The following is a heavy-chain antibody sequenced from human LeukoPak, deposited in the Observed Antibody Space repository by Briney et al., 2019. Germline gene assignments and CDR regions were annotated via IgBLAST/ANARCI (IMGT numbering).Heavy chain of an antibody. CDR3: AREGYCASTSCENSLSIYYYYGMDV. Sequence: ASVKVSCKASGYTFTSYGLSWVRQAPGQGLEWMGWISAYNGNTNYAKKLQGRVTITTDTSTSTAYMELRSLRSDGTAVYYCAREGYCASTSCENSLSIYYYYGMDVWGQGTTVTVSS. CDR2: ISAYNGNT. V-gene: IGHV1-18*01. D-gene: IGHD2-2*01. J-gene: IGHJ6*02. CDR1: GYTFTSYG.